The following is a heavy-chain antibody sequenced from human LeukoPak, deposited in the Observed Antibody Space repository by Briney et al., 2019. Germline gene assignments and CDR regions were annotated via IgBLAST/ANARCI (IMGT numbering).Heavy chain of an antibody. J-gene: IGHJ4*02. D-gene: IGHD6-13*01. CDR3: ARGRYSSSWYSY. Sequence: SVKVSCKASGGTFSSYAISWARQAPGQGLEWMGGIIPIFGTANYAQKFQGRVTITADESTSTAYMELSSLRSEDTAVYYCARGRYSSSWYSYWGQGTLVTVSS. CDR1: GGTFSSYA. CDR2: IIPIFGTA. V-gene: IGHV1-69*01.